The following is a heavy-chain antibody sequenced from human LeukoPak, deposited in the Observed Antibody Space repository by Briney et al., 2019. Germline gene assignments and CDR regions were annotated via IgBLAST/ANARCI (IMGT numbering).Heavy chain of an antibody. CDR2: INPNSGGT. Sequence: ASVKVSCKASGYTFTGYYMHWVRQAPGQGLEWMGWINPNSGGTNYAQKFQGRVTMTRDMSTSTVYMELSSLRSEDTAVYYCARGVIVDTAMAHDYWGQGTLVTVSS. CDR3: ARGVIVDTAMAHDY. V-gene: IGHV1-2*02. CDR1: GYTFTGYY. J-gene: IGHJ4*02. D-gene: IGHD5-18*01.